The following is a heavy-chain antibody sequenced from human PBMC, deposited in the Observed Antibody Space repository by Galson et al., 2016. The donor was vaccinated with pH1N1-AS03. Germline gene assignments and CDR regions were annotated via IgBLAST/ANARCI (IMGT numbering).Heavy chain of an antibody. CDR3: ARGRGYKYGSGGAAFDF. V-gene: IGHV1-69*13. Sequence: SVKVSCKASGVTFRNFVISWVRQAPGQGLEWVGGIIAIFGTPKHAQKFQGRVTITADESTSTADMELSSLTSEDTAVYYCARGRGYKYGSGGAAFDFWGQGTTVTVSS. J-gene: IGHJ3*01. D-gene: IGHD5-18*01. CDR1: GVTFRNFV. CDR2: IIAIFGTP.